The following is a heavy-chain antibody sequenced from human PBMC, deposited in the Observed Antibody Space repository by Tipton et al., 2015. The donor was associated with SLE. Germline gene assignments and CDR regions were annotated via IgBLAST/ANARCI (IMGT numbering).Heavy chain of an antibody. CDR2: IYYSGST. Sequence: TLSLTCTVSGGSISSYYWSWIRQPPGKGLEWIGYIYYSGSTNYNPSLKSRVTISVDTSKNQFSLKLSSVTAADTAVYYCARVAGGDGYKRFDYWGQGTLVTVSS. CDR3: ARVAGGDGYKRFDY. D-gene: IGHD5-24*01. CDR1: GGSISSYY. V-gene: IGHV4-59*01. J-gene: IGHJ4*02.